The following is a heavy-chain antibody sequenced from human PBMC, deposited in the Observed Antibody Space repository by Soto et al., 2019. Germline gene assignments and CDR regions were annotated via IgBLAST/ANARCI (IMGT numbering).Heavy chain of an antibody. CDR2: ISSSSSYI. D-gene: IGHD6-6*01. V-gene: IGHV3-21*01. CDR3: ARDNGVRVTAARLGWFDP. CDR1: GFTFSSYS. Sequence: GGSLRLSCAASGFTFSSYSMNWVRQAPGKGLEWVSSISSSSSYIYYADSVKGRFTISRDNAKNSLYLQMNSLRAEDTAVYYCARDNGVRVTAARLGWFDPWGQGTLVTVSS. J-gene: IGHJ5*02.